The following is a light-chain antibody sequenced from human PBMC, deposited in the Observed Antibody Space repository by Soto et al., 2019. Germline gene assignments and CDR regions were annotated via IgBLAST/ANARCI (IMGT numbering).Light chain of an antibody. CDR3: QQANSFPFT. CDR2: AAS. Sequence: DIQMTQSPSSVSASVGDRVTITCRASQGISSWLAWYQQKPAKAPKLLIYAASSLQSGVPSRFSGSGSGPAFTLTTTSLQPADFAAYYCQQANSFPFTFGPGTKVDIK. V-gene: IGKV1-12*01. CDR1: QGISSW. J-gene: IGKJ3*01.